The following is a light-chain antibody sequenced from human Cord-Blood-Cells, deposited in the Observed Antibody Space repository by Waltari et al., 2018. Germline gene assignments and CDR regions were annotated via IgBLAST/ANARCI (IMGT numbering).Light chain of an antibody. J-gene: IGKJ2*03. Sequence: DLQMTQSPSTLSASVGDRVTITCRASQSISSWLAWYQQKPGKAPKLLNYKASSLESGVPSRFSGSGSGTEFTLTISSLHADDFATYYCQQYNSYSYSFGQGTKLEIK. CDR2: KAS. CDR1: QSISSW. V-gene: IGKV1-5*03. CDR3: QQYNSYSYS.